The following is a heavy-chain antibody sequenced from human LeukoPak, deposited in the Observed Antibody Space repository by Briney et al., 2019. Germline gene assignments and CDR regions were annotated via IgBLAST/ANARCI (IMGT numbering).Heavy chain of an antibody. J-gene: IGHJ4*02. CDR3: ARGARGYYDSSGYYYVWYFDY. CDR1: GGSISSYY. CDR2: IYYSGST. D-gene: IGHD3-22*01. Sequence: PSETLSLTCTVSGGSISSYYWSWIRQPPGKGLEWIGYIYYSGSTNYNPSLKSRVTISVDTSKNQFSLKLSSVTAADTAVYYCARGARGYYDSSGYYYVWYFDYWGQGTLVTVSS. V-gene: IGHV4-59*01.